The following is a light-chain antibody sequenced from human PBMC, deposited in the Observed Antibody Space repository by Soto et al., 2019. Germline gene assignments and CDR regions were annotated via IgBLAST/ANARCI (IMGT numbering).Light chain of an antibody. Sequence: HSVLTQPPSASGSLGQSVTISCTGTSSDVGAYNYVSWYQQHPGKAPKLMIYEVTRRPSGVSDRFSGSKSGNTASLTISGLRAEDEADYYCSSHTASSTLVFGTGTKVTVL. J-gene: IGLJ1*01. CDR3: SSHTASSTLV. CDR2: EVT. V-gene: IGLV2-14*01. CDR1: SSDVGAYNY.